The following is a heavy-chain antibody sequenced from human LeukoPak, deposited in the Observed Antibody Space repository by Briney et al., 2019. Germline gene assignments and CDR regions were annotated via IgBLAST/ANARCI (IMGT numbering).Heavy chain of an antibody. CDR3: AKRWDSTWSYFDL. Sequence: GGSLRLSCVASGFTFTRSAMHWVRQAPGKGLEWVAFIQYDGDNKYYADSVKGRFTISRDDSQNTLYLQMNSLTVEDTAVYYCAKRWDSTWSYFDLWDQGTLVTVSS. CDR2: IQYDGDNK. J-gene: IGHJ4*02. CDR1: GFTFTRSA. D-gene: IGHD1-26*01. V-gene: IGHV3-30*02.